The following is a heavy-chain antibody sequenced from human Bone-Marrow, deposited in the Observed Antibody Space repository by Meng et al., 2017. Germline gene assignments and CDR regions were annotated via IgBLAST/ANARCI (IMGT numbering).Heavy chain of an antibody. D-gene: IGHD3-10*01. V-gene: IGHV1-18*04. CDR1: VSITTSTS. CDR3: ARGDWVRGVSHKDY. CDR2: ISAYNGNT. Sequence: QVPGRAQVKKPEASAKGSIIAAVSITTSTSRQRVRQQHAQAFEWMGRISAYNGNTNYAQKLQSRLTITTDTSKSKVYLELRSMRSDDTAVYYCARGDWVRGVSHKDYWGQGTLVTVSS. J-gene: IGHJ4*02.